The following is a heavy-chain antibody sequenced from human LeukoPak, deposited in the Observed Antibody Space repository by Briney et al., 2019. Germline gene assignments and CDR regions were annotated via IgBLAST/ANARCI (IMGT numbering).Heavy chain of an antibody. CDR1: GFTFSSYA. Sequence: PGGSLRLSCAASGFTFSSYAMSWVRQAPGKGLEWVSAISGSGGSTYYADSVKGRFTISRDNSKNKLYLQMNSLRAEDTAVYYCARSLEMATIYYYYYGMDVWGQGTTVTVSS. D-gene: IGHD5-24*01. J-gene: IGHJ6*02. CDR3: ARSLEMATIYYYYYGMDV. V-gene: IGHV3-23*01. CDR2: ISGSGGST.